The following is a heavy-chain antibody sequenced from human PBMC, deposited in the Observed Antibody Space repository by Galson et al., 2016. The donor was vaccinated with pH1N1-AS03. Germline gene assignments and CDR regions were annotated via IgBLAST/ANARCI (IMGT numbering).Heavy chain of an antibody. Sequence: SLRLSCAASGFTFSNLWMHWVRQGPGKGLVWVARVNGDGSSTTYADSVKGRFTISRDNAKNTVYLQMISLRAEDTGLYYCATDSRGGSYYGVSWGHGTLVTVSS. CDR3: ATDSRGGSYYGVS. CDR2: VNGDGSST. D-gene: IGHD1-26*01. J-gene: IGHJ5*01. V-gene: IGHV3-74*01. CDR1: GFTFSNLW.